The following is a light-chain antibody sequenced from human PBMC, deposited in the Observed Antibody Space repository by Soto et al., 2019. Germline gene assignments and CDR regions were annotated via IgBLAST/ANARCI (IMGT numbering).Light chain of an antibody. V-gene: IGKV1-17*01. J-gene: IGKJ4*01. CDR2: AAS. Sequence: DIQMTQSPSSLSASVGDRVTITCRASQGIRNDLDWYQQKPGKAPKRLIYAASSLKSGVPSRFSGSGSGTEFTLTISSLQPEDFATYYCLQHNGYPLTFGGGTKVEIK. CDR3: LQHNGYPLT. CDR1: QGIRND.